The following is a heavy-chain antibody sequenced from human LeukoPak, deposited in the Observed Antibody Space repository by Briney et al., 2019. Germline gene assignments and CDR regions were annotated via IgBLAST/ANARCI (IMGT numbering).Heavy chain of an antibody. CDR2: IKQDGSEK. D-gene: IGHD2-21*02. V-gene: IGHV3-7*01. CDR1: GFTFSSYW. Sequence: GGSLRLSCAASGFTFSSYWMSWVRQAPGKGLEWVANIKQDGSEKYYVDSVKGRFTISRDNAKNSLYLQMNSLRAEDTAVYYCARVGCGGDCYYYFDYWGQGTLVTISS. CDR3: ARVGCGGDCYYYFDY. J-gene: IGHJ4*02.